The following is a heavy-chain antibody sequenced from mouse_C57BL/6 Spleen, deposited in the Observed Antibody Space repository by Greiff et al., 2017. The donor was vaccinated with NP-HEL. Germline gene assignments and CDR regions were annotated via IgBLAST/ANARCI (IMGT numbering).Heavy chain of an antibody. Sequence: QVQLQQPGAELVKPGASVKLSCKASGYTFTSYWMQWVKQRPGQGLEWIGEIDPSDSYTNYNQKFKGKATLTVDTSSSTAYMQLSSLTSEDSAVYYCARGGGYYGSSYYFDYWGQGTTLTVSS. CDR3: ARGGGYYGSSYYFDY. V-gene: IGHV1-50*01. D-gene: IGHD1-1*01. CDR1: GYTFTSYW. CDR2: IDPSDSYT. J-gene: IGHJ2*01.